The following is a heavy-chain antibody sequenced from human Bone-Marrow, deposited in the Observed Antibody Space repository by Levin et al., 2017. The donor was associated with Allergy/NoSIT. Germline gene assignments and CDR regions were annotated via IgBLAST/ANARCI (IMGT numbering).Heavy chain of an antibody. J-gene: IGHJ6*02. Sequence: GGSLRLSCAASGFTFSSYAMSWVRQAPGKGLEWVSAISGSGGSTYYADSVKGRFTISRDNSKNTLYLQMNSLRAEDTAVYYCAKGLQLWPGDYYYYGMDVWGQGTTVTVSS. CDR2: ISGSGGST. CDR3: AKGLQLWPGDYYYYGMDV. D-gene: IGHD5-18*01. CDR1: GFTFSSYA. V-gene: IGHV3-23*01.